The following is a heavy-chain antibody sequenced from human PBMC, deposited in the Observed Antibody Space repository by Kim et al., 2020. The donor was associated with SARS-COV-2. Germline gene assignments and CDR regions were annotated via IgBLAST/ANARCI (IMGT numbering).Heavy chain of an antibody. CDR1: GGSFSGYY. D-gene: IGHD3-10*01. CDR2: INHSGST. CDR3: ARVLGICGSGSYCDY. J-gene: IGHJ4*02. Sequence: SETLSLTCAVYGGSFSGYYWSWIRQPPGKGLEWIGEINHSGSTKYNPSLKSRVTILIDKSKNKFYLKLSTVTAADTAVYYYARVLGICGSGSYCDYLGKG. V-gene: IGHV4-34*01.